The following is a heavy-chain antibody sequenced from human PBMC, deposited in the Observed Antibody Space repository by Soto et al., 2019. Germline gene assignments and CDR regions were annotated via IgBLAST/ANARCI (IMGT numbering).Heavy chain of an antibody. CDR1: GGTFSSYA. CDR3: ARWGGYCSSTSCYTGDYYYYGMDV. V-gene: IGHV1-69*01. Sequence: QVQLVQSGAEVKKPGSSVKVSCKASGGTFSSYAISWVRQAPGQGLEWMGGIIPIFGTANYAQKVQGRVTITADESTSTAYMELSSLRSEDTAVYYCARWGGYCSSTSCYTGDYYYYGMDVWGQGTTVTVSS. D-gene: IGHD2-2*02. J-gene: IGHJ6*02. CDR2: IIPIFGTA.